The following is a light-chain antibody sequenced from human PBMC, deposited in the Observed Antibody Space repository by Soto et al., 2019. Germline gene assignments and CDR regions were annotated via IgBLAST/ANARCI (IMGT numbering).Light chain of an antibody. J-gene: IGKJ4*01. Sequence: EKVMTQSPAALSVSPGERATLSCRASQSVKSNLAWYQQKPAQAPRLLLYGASTRATGIPARFSGSASGTAFTLTISSLQSEESAVYYCQQYNDWPLTFGGGTKVEIK. CDR1: QSVKSN. V-gene: IGKV3-15*01. CDR2: GAS. CDR3: QQYNDWPLT.